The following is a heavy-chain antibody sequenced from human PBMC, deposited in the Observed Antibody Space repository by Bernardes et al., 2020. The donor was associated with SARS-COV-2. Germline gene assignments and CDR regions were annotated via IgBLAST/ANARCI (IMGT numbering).Heavy chain of an antibody. CDR1: GFTFDDYA. J-gene: IGHJ3*02. V-gene: IGHV3-9*01. CDR2: ISWNSGSI. Sequence: GGSLRLSCAASGFTFDDYAMHWVRQAPGKGLEWVSGISWNSGSIGYADSVKGRFTISRDNAKNSLYLQMNSLRAEDTALYYCAKVPDSSGSNAFDIWGQGTMVTVSS. CDR3: AKVPDSSGSNAFDI. D-gene: IGHD3-22*01.